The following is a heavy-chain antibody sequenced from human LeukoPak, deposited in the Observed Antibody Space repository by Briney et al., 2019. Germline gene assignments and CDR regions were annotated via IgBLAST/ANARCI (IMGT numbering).Heavy chain of an antibody. Sequence: ASVKVSCKASGYTFTSYDINWVRQATGQGLEWMGWMNPNSGNTGYAQKFQGRVTITRNTSISTAYMELSSLRSEDTAVCYCARGRFQRWGTIFGVVTTAYYFDYWGQGTLVTVSS. CDR2: MNPNSGNT. J-gene: IGHJ4*02. V-gene: IGHV1-8*03. CDR3: ARGRFQRWGTIFGVVTTAYYFDY. D-gene: IGHD3-3*01. CDR1: GYTFTSYD.